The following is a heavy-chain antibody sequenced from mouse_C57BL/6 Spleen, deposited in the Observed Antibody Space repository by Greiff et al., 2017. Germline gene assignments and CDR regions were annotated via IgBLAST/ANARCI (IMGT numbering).Heavy chain of an antibody. Sequence: EVKVEESGGGLVQPGESLKLSCESNEYEFPSHDMSWVRKTPEKRLELVAAINSDGGSTYYPDTMERRFIISRDNTKKTLYLQMSRLRSEDTALYYCARHNDGSSSTSYWYFDVWGTGTTVTVSS. CDR1: EYEFPSHD. CDR2: INSDGGST. J-gene: IGHJ1*03. D-gene: IGHD1-1*01. CDR3: ARHNDGSSSTSYWYFDV. V-gene: IGHV5-2*03.